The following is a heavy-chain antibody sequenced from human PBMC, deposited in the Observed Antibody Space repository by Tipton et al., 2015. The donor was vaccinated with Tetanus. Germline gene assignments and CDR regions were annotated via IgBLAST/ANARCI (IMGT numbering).Heavy chain of an antibody. J-gene: IGHJ3*01. Sequence: LRLSCAASGFTFSNYALSWVRQSPGKGLEWIGEISHSGSSSYSPSLKSRVTISVDTSKNQFSLRLRSVAAADTAVYYCDRGGRDAYNNPLGAFDVWGRGTTVTVSS. CDR1: GFTFSNYA. D-gene: IGHD5-24*01. CDR3: DRGGRDAYNNPLGAFDV. V-gene: IGHV4-34*08. CDR2: ISHSGSS.